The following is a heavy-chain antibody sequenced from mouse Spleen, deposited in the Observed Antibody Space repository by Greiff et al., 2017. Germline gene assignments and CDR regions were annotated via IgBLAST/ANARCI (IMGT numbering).Heavy chain of an antibody. Sequence: VQLQQSGAELVMPGASVKMSCKASGYTFTDYWMHWVKQRPGQGLEWIGAIDTSDSYTSYNQKFKGKATLTVDESSSTAYMQLSSLTSEDSAVYYCAREGDDYCFAYWGQGTLVTVSA. V-gene: IGHV1-69*01. CDR1: GYTFTDYW. CDR2: IDTSDSYT. CDR3: AREGDDYCFAY. D-gene: IGHD2-4*01. J-gene: IGHJ3*01.